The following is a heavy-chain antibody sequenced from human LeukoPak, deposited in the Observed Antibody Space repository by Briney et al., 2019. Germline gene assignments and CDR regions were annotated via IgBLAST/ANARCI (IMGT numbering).Heavy chain of an antibody. Sequence: GGSLRLSCAASGFTFSDYYMSWIRQAPGKGLEWVSYISSSSSYTNYADSVKGRFTISRDNAKNSLYLQMNSLRAEDTAVYYCARLTQDDDYGDYLVDYWGQGTLVTVSS. V-gene: IGHV3-11*03. D-gene: IGHD4-17*01. CDR2: ISSSSSYT. CDR1: GFTFSDYY. J-gene: IGHJ4*02. CDR3: ARLTQDDDYGDYLVDY.